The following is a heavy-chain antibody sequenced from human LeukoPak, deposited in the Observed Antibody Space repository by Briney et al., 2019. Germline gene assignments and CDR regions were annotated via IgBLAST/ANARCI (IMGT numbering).Heavy chain of an antibody. CDR1: GFIFSSYS. V-gene: IGHV3-21*04. CDR2: ISSSSSYI. Sequence: PGGSLRLSCAASGFIFSSYSMNWVRQAPGKGLEWVSSISSSSSYIYYADSVKGRFTISRDNAKNSLYLQMNSLRAEDTALYYCAKDILGAYSSGWYSEFDYWGQGTLVTVSS. CDR3: AKDILGAYSSGWYSEFDY. J-gene: IGHJ4*02. D-gene: IGHD6-19*01.